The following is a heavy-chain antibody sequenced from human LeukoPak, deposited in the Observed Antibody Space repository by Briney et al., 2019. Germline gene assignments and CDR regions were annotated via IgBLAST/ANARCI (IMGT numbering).Heavy chain of an antibody. CDR3: ARDCSGGSCYGAFDI. V-gene: IGHV4-30-4*01. CDR2: IYDSGST. J-gene: IGHJ3*02. Sequence: SETLSLACTVSGASIRSGDYYWSWIRQPPGKGLEWIGYIYDSGSTYYNPSLKSRITISVDTSENRFSLKLSSVTATDTAVYYCARDCSGGSCYGAFDIWGQGTMVTVSS. CDR1: GASIRSGDYY. D-gene: IGHD2-15*01.